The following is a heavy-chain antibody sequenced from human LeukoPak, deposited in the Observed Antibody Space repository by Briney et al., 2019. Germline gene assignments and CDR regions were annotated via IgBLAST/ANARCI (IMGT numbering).Heavy chain of an antibody. V-gene: IGHV4-59*01. J-gene: IGHJ4*02. Sequence: SSETLSLTCTVSGGSISNYYWSWIRQPPGKGLEWIGYIFYSGNTNYNPSLKSRVAISVDTSKNQFSLNLSSVTAADTAVYYCARGSSFRGHVDYWGQGTLVTVSS. CDR1: GGSISNYY. CDR3: ARGSSFRGHVDY. D-gene: IGHD3-16*01. CDR2: IFYSGNT.